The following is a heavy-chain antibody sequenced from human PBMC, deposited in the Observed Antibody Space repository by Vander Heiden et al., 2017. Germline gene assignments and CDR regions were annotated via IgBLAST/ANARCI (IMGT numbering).Heavy chain of an antibody. V-gene: IGHV3-7*01. D-gene: IGHD6-6*01. CDR1: GFTFSSYW. J-gene: IGHJ1*01. CDR3: ARDQEDSSSHAEYFQH. CDR2: IKQDGSEK. Sequence: EVQLVESGGGLVQPGGSLRLSCAASGFTFSSYWMSWVRQAPGKGLEWVANIKQDGSEKYYVDSVKGRFTISRDNAKNSLYLQMNSLRAEDTAVYYCARDQEDSSSHAEYFQHWGQGTLVTVSS.